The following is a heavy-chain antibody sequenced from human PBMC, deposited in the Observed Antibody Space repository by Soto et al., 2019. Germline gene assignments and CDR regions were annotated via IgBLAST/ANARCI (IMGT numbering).Heavy chain of an antibody. CDR2: ITYSGST. Sequence: QVQLQESGPGLVRPSQTLSLTCTVSGGSISSGGYYWSWICQHPGKGLEWIGYITYSGSTHYNPSLKSRVTISVDTSKNQFSVKLSSVTAADTAVYYCAREGGLAYCGGDCSNWYFDLWGRGALVTVSS. CDR1: GGSISSGGYY. D-gene: IGHD2-21*02. CDR3: AREGGLAYCGGDCSNWYFDL. V-gene: IGHV4-31*03. J-gene: IGHJ2*01.